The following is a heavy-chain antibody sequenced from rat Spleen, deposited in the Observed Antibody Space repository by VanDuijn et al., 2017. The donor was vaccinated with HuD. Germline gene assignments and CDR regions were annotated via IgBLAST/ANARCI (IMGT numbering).Heavy chain of an antibody. CDR3: ATDGYYDGTYYSVYVMDA. D-gene: IGHD1-12*02. J-gene: IGHJ4*01. V-gene: IGHV5S23*01. CDR2: INTGGDNT. CDR1: GFIFSNYD. Sequence: EVQLVESGGGLVQPGRSLKLSCAASGFIFSNYDMAWVRQAPTKGLEWVASINTGGDNTYYRDSVKGRFTISRDDEKNTLYLQMDSLRSEDTATYYCATDGYYDGTYYSVYVMDAWGQGASVTVSS.